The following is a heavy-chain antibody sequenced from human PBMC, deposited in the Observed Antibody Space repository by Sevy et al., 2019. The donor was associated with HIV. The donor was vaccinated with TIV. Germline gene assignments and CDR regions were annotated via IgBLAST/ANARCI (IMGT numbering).Heavy chain of an antibody. CDR2: IKSKTDGGTT. Sequence: GGSLRLSCAASGFTFSNAWMSWVRQAPGKGLGWVGRIKSKTDGGTTDYAAPVKGRFTISRDDSKNTLYLQMNSLKTEDTAVYYCTTGGITGTIKYVYWGQGTLVTVSS. J-gene: IGHJ4*02. D-gene: IGHD1-7*01. CDR3: TTGGITGTIKYVY. CDR1: GFTFSNAW. V-gene: IGHV3-15*01.